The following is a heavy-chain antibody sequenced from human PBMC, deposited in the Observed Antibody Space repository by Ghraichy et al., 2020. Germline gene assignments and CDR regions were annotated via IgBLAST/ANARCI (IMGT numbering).Heavy chain of an antibody. Sequence: SLRLSCAASGFTFSSYAMHWVRQAPGKGLEWVAVISYDGSNKYYADSVKGRFTISRDNSKNTLYLQMNSLRAEDTAVYYCARERGQQLVTGAFDLWGQRGMVTHSS. V-gene: IGHV3-30*04. J-gene: IGHJ3*01. CDR3: ARERGQQLVTGAFDL. D-gene: IGHD6-13*01. CDR2: ISYDGSNK. CDR1: GFTFSSYA.